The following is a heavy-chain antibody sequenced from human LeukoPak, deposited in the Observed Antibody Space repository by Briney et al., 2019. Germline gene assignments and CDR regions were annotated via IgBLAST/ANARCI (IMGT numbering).Heavy chain of an antibody. J-gene: IGHJ4*02. CDR2: IIPIFGTA. CDR1: GGTSSSYA. V-gene: IGHV1-69*05. Sequence: SVKVSCKASGGTSSSYAISWVRQAPGQGLEWMGGIIPIFGTANYAQKFQGRVTITTDESTSTAYMELSSLRSEDTAVYYCARGSHYDSSGSLFDYWGQGTLVTVSS. D-gene: IGHD3-22*01. CDR3: ARGSHYDSSGSLFDY.